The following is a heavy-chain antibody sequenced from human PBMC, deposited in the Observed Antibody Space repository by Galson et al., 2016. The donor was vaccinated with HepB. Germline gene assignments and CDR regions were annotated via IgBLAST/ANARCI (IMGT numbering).Heavy chain of an antibody. D-gene: IGHD6-13*01. V-gene: IGHV4-61*01. J-gene: IGHJ5*02. CDR1: GGSVTSDICY. Sequence: SETLSLTCSVSGGSVTSDICYWSWIRWSPGKGLEWIGYIYYTGSTNYNPSFSSRVTISVDTSKNQFSLRLTSVTAADTAVYYRAREMGRAAAGHNWFDPWGQGTLVTVSS. CDR2: IYYTGST. CDR3: AREMGRAAAGHNWFDP.